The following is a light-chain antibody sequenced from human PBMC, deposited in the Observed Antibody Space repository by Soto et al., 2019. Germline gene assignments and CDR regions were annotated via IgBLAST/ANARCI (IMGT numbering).Light chain of an antibody. V-gene: IGLV2-11*01. CDR2: DVS. J-gene: IGLJ2*01. CDR3: CSYAGSYTL. CDR1: RSDVGGYNY. Sequence: QSALTQPRSVSGSPGQSVTISCTGTRSDVGGYNYVSWYQQHPGKAPKLMIYDVSKRPSGVPDRFSGSKSGNTASLTISGLQADDEADYYCCSYAGSYTLFGGGTKLTVL.